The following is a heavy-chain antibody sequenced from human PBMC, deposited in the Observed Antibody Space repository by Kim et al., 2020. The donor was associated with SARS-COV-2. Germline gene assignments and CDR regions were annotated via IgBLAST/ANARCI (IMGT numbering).Heavy chain of an antibody. CDR2: IYHSGST. D-gene: IGHD2-8*01. Sequence: SETLSLTCTVSGYSISSGYYWGWIRQPPGKGLEWIGSIYHSGSTYYNPSLKSRVTISVDTSKNQFSLKLSSVTAADTAVYYCARSSPLIYWGQGTLVTVSS. V-gene: IGHV4-38-2*02. CDR3: ARSSPLIY. J-gene: IGHJ4*02. CDR1: GYSISSGYY.